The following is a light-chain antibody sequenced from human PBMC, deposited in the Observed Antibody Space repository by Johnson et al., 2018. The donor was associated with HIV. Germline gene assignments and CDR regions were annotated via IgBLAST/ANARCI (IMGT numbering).Light chain of an antibody. CDR2: DNN. CDR1: SSNIGNNY. CDR3: ARCDSSLLAL. J-gene: IGLJ1*01. Sequence: QSVLTQPPSVSAAPGQKVTISCSGSSSNIGNNYVSWYQQLPGTAPKLLIYDNNKRPSGIPDRFSGSKSGTSATLGITGLTTGDEADYYCARCDSSLLALFVTVTKVTVL. V-gene: IGLV1-51*01.